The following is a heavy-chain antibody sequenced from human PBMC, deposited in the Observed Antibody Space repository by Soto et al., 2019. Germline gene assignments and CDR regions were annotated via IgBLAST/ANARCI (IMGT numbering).Heavy chain of an antibody. D-gene: IGHD5-18*01. CDR3: ARTPWDGYTGYYLDY. Sequence: QVQLQESGPGLVKPSGTLSLTCAVSGGSISSSNWWSWVRQPPGKGLEWIGEIYHSGSTNYNPSLKSRGTISVDKSKNQLSLKLSSVTAADTAVYSCARTPWDGYTGYYLDYWGQGTLVTVSS. J-gene: IGHJ4*02. V-gene: IGHV4-4*02. CDR2: IYHSGST. CDR1: GGSISSSNW.